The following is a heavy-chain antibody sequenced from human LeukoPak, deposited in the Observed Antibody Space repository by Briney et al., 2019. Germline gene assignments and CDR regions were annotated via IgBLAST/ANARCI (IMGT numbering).Heavy chain of an antibody. CDR1: GFTVSSNY. V-gene: IGHV3-66*02. Sequence: GGSLRLSCAASGFTVSSNYMSWVRQAPGKGLEWVSVIYSGGSTYYADSVKGRFTISRDNSKNTLYLQMKSLSAEDTAVYYCARDSRGIFGVVIPVWGQGTLVTVSS. CDR3: ARDSRGIFGVVIPV. CDR2: IYSGGST. D-gene: IGHD3-3*01. J-gene: IGHJ4*02.